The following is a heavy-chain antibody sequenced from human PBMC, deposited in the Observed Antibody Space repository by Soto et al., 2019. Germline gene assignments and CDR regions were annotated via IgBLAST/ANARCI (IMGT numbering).Heavy chain of an antibody. CDR2: ISAHNGNT. CDR1: GYDFTTYG. D-gene: IGHD6-6*01. CDR3: ARGRDGDY. J-gene: IGHJ4*02. V-gene: IGHV1-18*01. Sequence: QVHLVQSGAEVKKPGASVKVSCKGSGYDFTTYGITWVRQAPGQGLEWMAWISAHNGNTDYAQKLQGRVTVTRDTSTSTAYMELRSLRSDDTAVYYCARGRDGDYWGQGALVTVSS.